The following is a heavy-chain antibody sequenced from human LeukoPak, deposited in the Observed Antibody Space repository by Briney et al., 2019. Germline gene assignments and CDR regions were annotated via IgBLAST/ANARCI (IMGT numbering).Heavy chain of an antibody. CDR3: ANSHGDWDAFDI. D-gene: IGHD4-17*01. CDR2: IYYSGST. J-gene: IGHJ3*02. V-gene: IGHV4-59*08. Sequence: SETLSLTCTVSGGSISSYYWSWIRQPPGKGLEWIGYIYYSGSTNYNPSLKSRVTISVDTSKNQFSLKLSSVTAADTAVYYCANSHGDWDAFDIWGQGTMVTVSS. CDR1: GGSISSYY.